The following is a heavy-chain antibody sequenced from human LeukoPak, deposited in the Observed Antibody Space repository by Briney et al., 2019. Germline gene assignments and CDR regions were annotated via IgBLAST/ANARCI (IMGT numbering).Heavy chain of an antibody. Sequence: SETLSLTCTVSGGSISSSSYYWGWIRQPPGKGLEWIGSIYYSGSTYYNPSLKSRVTISVDTSKNQFSLKLSSVTAADTAVYYCARVPPHYYGTGSPDWGQGTLVTVSA. D-gene: IGHD3-10*01. CDR1: GGSISSSSYY. V-gene: IGHV4-39*01. CDR3: ARVPPHYYGTGSPD. J-gene: IGHJ4*02. CDR2: IYYSGST.